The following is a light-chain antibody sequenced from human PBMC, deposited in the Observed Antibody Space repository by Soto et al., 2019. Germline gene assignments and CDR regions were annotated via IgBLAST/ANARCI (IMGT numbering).Light chain of an antibody. CDR1: QTIHSW. CDR3: QKYNSAPWT. J-gene: IGKJ1*01. CDR2: RAS. V-gene: IGKV1-5*03. Sequence: DIQMTPSPSPLSASVVDRVTITCRASQTIHSWLAWFQQKPGKAPMLLIYRASNLESGVPSRFSGSGSGTLFTLTISSLQPEDVATYYCQKYNSAPWTIGQGTKVDIK.